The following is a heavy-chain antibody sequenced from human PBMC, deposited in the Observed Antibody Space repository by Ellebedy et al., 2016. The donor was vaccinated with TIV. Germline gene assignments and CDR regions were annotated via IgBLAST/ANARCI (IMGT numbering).Heavy chain of an antibody. Sequence: AASVQVSCKASGGTFSSYAISWVRQATGQGLEWMGWMNPNSGNTGYAQKFQGRVTITRNTSISTAYMELSSLRSEDTAVYYCARGLGYGDYRDWFDPWGQGTLVTVSS. CDR3: ARGLGYGDYRDWFDP. CDR1: GGTFSSYA. J-gene: IGHJ5*02. CDR2: MNPNSGNT. V-gene: IGHV1-8*03. D-gene: IGHD4-17*01.